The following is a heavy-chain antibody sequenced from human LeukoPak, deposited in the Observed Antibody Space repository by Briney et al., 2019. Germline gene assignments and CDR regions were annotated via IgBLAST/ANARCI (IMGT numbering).Heavy chain of an antibody. CDR1: GGSISSYY. J-gene: IGHJ4*02. CDR3: ARVSRSVTTAGDY. D-gene: IGHD4-17*01. CDR2: IYYSGST. Sequence: SETLSLTCTVSGGSISSYYWSWIRQPPGKGLEWIGYIYYSGSTYYNPSLKSRVTISVDTSKNQFSLKLSSVTAADTAVYYCARVSRSVTTAGDYWGQGTLVTVSS. V-gene: IGHV4-59*08.